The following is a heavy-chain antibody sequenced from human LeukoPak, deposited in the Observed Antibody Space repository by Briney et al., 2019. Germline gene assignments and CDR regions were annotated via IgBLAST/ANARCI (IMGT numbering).Heavy chain of an antibody. J-gene: IGHJ4*02. CDR3: ARGGFYVWGSYHYYFDY. CDR1: GFIFSNHG. V-gene: IGHV3-23*01. Sequence: GGSLRLSCAASGFIFSNHGMNWVRQAPGKGLEWLSGVSPPGGGTYYADSVKGRFTISRDNSKNTLYLQMNSLRAEDTAVYYCARGGFYVWGSYHYYFDYWGQGTLVTVSS. CDR2: VSPPGGGT. D-gene: IGHD3-16*02.